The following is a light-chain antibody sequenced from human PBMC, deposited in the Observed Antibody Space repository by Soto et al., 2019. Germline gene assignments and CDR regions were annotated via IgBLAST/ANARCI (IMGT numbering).Light chain of an antibody. CDR2: AAS. J-gene: IGKJ1*01. CDR1: QSISNW. Sequence: DIQMTQSPSTLSASVGDRVTITCRASQSISNWLAWYQQKPGKAPKLLIYAASSLQSGVPSRFSGSGSGTDFTLTINNLQPEDFATYYCQQSHSIPWTFGQGTKVDIK. V-gene: IGKV1-5*01. CDR3: QQSHSIPWT.